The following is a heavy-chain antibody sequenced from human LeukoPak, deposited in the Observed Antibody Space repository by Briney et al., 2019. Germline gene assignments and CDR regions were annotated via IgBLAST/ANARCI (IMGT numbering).Heavy chain of an antibody. CDR3: ARGPYCSSTSCYPPDAFDI. CDR2: IRQDGSEK. J-gene: IGHJ3*02. Sequence: GGSLRLSCAASGFTFSSYWMSWVRQAPGKGLEWVANIRQDGSEKYYADSVKGRFTISRDNSKNTLYLQINSLRAEDTAVYYCARGPYCSSTSCYPPDAFDIWGQGTVVTVSS. D-gene: IGHD2-2*01. CDR1: GFTFSSYW. V-gene: IGHV3-7*02.